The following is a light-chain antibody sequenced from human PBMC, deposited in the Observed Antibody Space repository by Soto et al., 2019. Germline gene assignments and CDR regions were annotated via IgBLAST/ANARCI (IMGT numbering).Light chain of an antibody. Sequence: EIVMPQSPATLSVSPGERATLSCRASQSVSSNLAWYQQKPGQAPRLLIYGASTRATGIPARFSGSGSWTEFTLTISSLQSEDFAVYYCQQYNNWPRTFGQGTKVEIK. CDR3: QQYNNWPRT. CDR2: GAS. V-gene: IGKV3-15*01. CDR1: QSVSSN. J-gene: IGKJ1*01.